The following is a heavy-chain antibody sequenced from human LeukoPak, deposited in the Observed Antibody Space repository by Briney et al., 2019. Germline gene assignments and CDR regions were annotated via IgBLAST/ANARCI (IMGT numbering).Heavy chain of an antibody. CDR1: GGTFSSSA. J-gene: IGHJ6*02. D-gene: IGHD5-18*01. Sequence: SVKVSCKTSGGTFSSSAITWVRQAPGQGLEWMGRIIPVLNITRYTQKFQGRVTITADTSTSTVYMELSSLRSEETAVYYCARDQGLTAPPPYGLDVWGQGTTVIVSS. CDR2: IIPVLNIT. CDR3: ARDQGLTAPPPYGLDV. V-gene: IGHV1-69*04.